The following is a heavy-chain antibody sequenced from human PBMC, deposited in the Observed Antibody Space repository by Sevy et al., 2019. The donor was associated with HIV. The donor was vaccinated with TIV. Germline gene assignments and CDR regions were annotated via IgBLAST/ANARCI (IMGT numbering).Heavy chain of an antibody. V-gene: IGHV3-49*04. CDR2: IRSKAYGGTT. CDR3: TRGGASDIVVVVAATYFDY. Sequence: GGSLRLSCTASGFTFGDYAMSWVRQAPGKGLEWVGFIRSKAYGGTTEYAASGKGRFTTSRDDSKSIAYLQMNSLKTEDTAVYYCTRGGASDIVVVVAATYFDYWGQGTLVTVSS. J-gene: IGHJ4*02. D-gene: IGHD2-15*01. CDR1: GFTFGDYA.